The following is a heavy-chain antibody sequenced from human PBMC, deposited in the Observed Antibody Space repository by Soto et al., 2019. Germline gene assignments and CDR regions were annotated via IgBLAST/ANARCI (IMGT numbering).Heavy chain of an antibody. CDR3: ARERVVAATRWFEP. D-gene: IGHD2-15*01. Sequence: SVKVSCKSSGSTFSSYAMHCVRQPPGQRLEWMGWINAGYGNTKSSQKFQDRVTISRDTSASTAYMELTSLRSEDTAVYYCARERVVAATRWFEPWGQGTLVTVSS. J-gene: IGHJ5*02. CDR2: INAGYGNT. CDR1: GSTFSSYA. V-gene: IGHV1-3*01.